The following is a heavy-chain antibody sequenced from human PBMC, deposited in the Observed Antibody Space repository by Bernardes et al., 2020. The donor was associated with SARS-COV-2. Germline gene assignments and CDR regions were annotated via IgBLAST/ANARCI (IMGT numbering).Heavy chain of an antibody. Sequence: GGSLRLSCAASGFSFTGYSMHWVRQVPGRGLEWLSSIEGSSTWIYYAYSVRGRFTTTRDNAKNSVYLEINNLRVDDTAVYYCVRESSSWYYFDYWGLGARVTVSS. CDR1: GFSFTGYS. D-gene: IGHD6-13*01. V-gene: IGHV3-21*01. CDR3: VRESSSWYYFDY. J-gene: IGHJ4*02. CDR2: IEGSSTWI.